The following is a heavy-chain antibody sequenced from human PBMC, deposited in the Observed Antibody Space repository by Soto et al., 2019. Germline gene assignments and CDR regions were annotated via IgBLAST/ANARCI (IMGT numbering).Heavy chain of an antibody. Sequence: EAQLVESGGGLVQPGGSLRLSCAASGFTVSSNYMSWVRQAPGKGLEWVSVIYSGGSTYYADSVKGRFTISRDNSKNTLDLQMNSPRAEDTAVYYCARGATYGSGSHIAYWGQGTLVTVSS. CDR3: ARGATYGSGSHIAY. CDR2: IYSGGST. V-gene: IGHV3-66*01. J-gene: IGHJ4*02. CDR1: GFTVSSNY. D-gene: IGHD3-10*01.